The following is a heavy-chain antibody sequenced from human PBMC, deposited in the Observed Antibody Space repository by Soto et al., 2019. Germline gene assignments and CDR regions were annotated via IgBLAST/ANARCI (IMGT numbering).Heavy chain of an antibody. Sequence: SETLSLTCTVSGGSISSSSYYWGWIRQPPGKGLEWIGSIYYSGSTNYNPSLKSRVTISVDTSKNQFSLKLSSVTAADTAVYYCARLTYYYDSSGLDAFDIWGQGTMVTVSS. V-gene: IGHV4-39*07. CDR2: IYYSGST. CDR1: GGSISSSSYY. D-gene: IGHD3-22*01. J-gene: IGHJ3*02. CDR3: ARLTYYYDSSGLDAFDI.